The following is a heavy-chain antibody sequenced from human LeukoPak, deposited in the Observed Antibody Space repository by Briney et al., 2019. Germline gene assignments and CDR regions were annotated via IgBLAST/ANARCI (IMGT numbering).Heavy chain of an antibody. Sequence: SETLSLTCTVSGGSIRSSSYYWGWIRQPPGKGLEWIGSIYYTGSTYYDPSLKSRVTISVDTSKDQFSLKLNSVTAADTAVYYCARVYYYDSSDYYDTSCFDYWGQGTLVTVSS. D-gene: IGHD3-22*01. J-gene: IGHJ4*02. CDR2: IYYTGST. CDR3: ARVYYYDSSDYYDTSCFDY. V-gene: IGHV4-39*07. CDR1: GGSIRSSSYY.